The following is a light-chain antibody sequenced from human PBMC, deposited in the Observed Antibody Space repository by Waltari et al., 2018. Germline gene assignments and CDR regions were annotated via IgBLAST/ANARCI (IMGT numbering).Light chain of an antibody. J-gene: IGKJ1*01. Sequence: EIVLTQSPGNLSLSPGERATFPCRASQSVGRSLAWYQEKPGQAPRSRIYDASRRATGIPDRFSGSGSGTDFSLTISRLEPEDFAVYYCQHYVRLPATFGQGTKVEI. CDR1: QSVGRS. V-gene: IGKV3-20*01. CDR3: QHYVRLPAT. CDR2: DAS.